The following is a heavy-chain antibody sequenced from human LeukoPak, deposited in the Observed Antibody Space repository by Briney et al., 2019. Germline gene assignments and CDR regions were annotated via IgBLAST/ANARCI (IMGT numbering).Heavy chain of an antibody. Sequence: GGSLRLSCEAAGFTFSNYGMHWVRQAPGKGLEWVAVIWSDGSNKYYADSVKGRFTISRDNSKNTLYLQMNSLRADDTAVYYCARDQGGSNDYWGQGTLVTVSS. D-gene: IGHD1-26*01. CDR3: ARDQGGSNDY. V-gene: IGHV3-33*01. CDR1: GFTFSNYG. J-gene: IGHJ4*02. CDR2: IWSDGSNK.